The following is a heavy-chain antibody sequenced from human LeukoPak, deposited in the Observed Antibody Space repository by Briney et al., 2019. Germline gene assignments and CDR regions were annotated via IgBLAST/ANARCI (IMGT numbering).Heavy chain of an antibody. CDR3: ARVDYVWGSYHRLDY. V-gene: IGHV1-18*01. CDR1: GYTFTSYG. J-gene: IGHJ4*02. D-gene: IGHD3-16*02. Sequence: ASVKVSCKASGYTFTSYGISWVRQAPGQGLEWMGWISAYNGNTNYAQKLQGRVTMTTDTSTSTAYMELRSLRSDDTAVYYCARVDYVWGSYHRLDYWGQGTLVTVSS. CDR2: ISAYNGNT.